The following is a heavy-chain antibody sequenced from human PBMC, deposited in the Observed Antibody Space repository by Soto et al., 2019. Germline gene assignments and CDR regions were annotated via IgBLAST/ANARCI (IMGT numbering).Heavy chain of an antibody. J-gene: IGHJ5*02. CDR1: GYTFGNND. Sequence: ASVKVSCKASGYTFGNNDISWVRQATGQGLEWMGWMNPNSGKTGYAQKFQGRVTMTRDTSMSTAYLEPSSLRSDDTAIYYCARMATSGTLNWFDPWGQGTLVTVSS. CDR3: ARMATSGTLNWFDP. V-gene: IGHV1-8*01. CDR2: MNPNSGKT.